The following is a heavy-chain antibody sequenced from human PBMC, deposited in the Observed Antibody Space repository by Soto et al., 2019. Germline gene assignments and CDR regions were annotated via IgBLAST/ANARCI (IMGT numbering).Heavy chain of an antibody. CDR2: IDPNDSYT. Sequence: GESLKISCKGSGDSFSSYWLSWVRQMSGKGLEWMGRIDPNDSYTNYSPSLQAHVTISADKSISTAYLQWSSLKDTDTAMYYCARQGSSSSAGYYYYGMDVWGQGTTVTVSS. J-gene: IGHJ6*02. D-gene: IGHD6-6*01. V-gene: IGHV5-10-1*01. CDR3: ARQGSSSSAGYYYYGMDV. CDR1: GDSFSSYW.